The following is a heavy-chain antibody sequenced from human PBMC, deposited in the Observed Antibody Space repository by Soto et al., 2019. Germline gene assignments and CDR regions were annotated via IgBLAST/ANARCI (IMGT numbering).Heavy chain of an antibody. J-gene: IGHJ4*02. V-gene: IGHV3-23*01. Sequence: GGSLRLSCAASGFTFSSFAMSWVRQAPEKGLEWVTGISGSGRSTFYADSVKGRFTISRDNSKNTLYLQMSSLRAEDTAVYYCERDDAPTAPSTFDYWGQGA. CDR1: GFTFSSFA. D-gene: IGHD2-21*02. CDR2: ISGSGRST. CDR3: ERDDAPTAPSTFDY.